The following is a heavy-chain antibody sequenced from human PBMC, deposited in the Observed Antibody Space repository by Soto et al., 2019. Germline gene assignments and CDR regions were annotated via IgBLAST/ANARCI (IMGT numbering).Heavy chain of an antibody. V-gene: IGHV3-7*01. CDR3: ARESLELRLGYCSGGSCYFSNAFDI. Sequence: GGSLRLSCAASGFTFSSYWMSWVRQAPGKGLEWVANIKQDGSEKYYVDNVKGRFTISRDNAKNSLYLQMNSLRAEDTAVYYCARESLELRLGYCSGGSCYFSNAFDIWGQGTMVTVSS. J-gene: IGHJ3*02. CDR2: IKQDGSEK. D-gene: IGHD2-15*01. CDR1: GFTFSSYW.